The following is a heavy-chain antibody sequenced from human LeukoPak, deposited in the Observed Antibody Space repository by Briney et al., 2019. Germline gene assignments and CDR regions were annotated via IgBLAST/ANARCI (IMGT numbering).Heavy chain of an antibody. Sequence: SETLSLTCTVSGGSISSYYWSWIRQPPGKGLEWIGYIYYSGSTNYNPSLKSRVTISVDTSKNQFSLKLSSVTAADTAVYYCAREAGPHSGYDLPFDYWGQGTLVTVSS. CDR3: AREAGPHSGYDLPFDY. CDR1: GGSISSYY. V-gene: IGHV4-59*12. J-gene: IGHJ4*02. CDR2: IYYSGST. D-gene: IGHD5-12*01.